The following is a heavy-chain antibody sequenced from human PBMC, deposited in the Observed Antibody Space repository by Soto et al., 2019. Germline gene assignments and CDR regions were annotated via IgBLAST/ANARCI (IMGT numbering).Heavy chain of an antibody. CDR3: EKSLTAVDWYFDL. Sequence: QVQLVQSGADVKKPGSSVKVSCKASGGTFSRNAITWVRQAPGQGLEWMGGIIPMFGTAKYAQKFQGRVTITADESSTTAYMELTSLSSDDTAVYYCEKSLTAVDWYFDLWGRGTLVTVSS. D-gene: IGHD2-2*01. CDR2: IIPMFGTA. V-gene: IGHV1-69*01. J-gene: IGHJ2*01. CDR1: GGTFSRNA.